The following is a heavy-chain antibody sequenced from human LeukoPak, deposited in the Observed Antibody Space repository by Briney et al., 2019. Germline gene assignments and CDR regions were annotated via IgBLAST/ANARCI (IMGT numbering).Heavy chain of an antibody. Sequence: GGFLRLSCAASGLTFSRYGMHWVRQAPGRGLEWVAFIRFHGSDKYYVDSVKGRFTISRDNPKNTLYLQMNSLRTEDTAVYYCAKEVGGYDRFDFWGQGTLVTVSS. V-gene: IGHV3-30*02. D-gene: IGHD5-12*01. CDR2: IRFHGSDK. CDR3: AKEVGGYDRFDF. CDR1: GLTFSRYG. J-gene: IGHJ4*02.